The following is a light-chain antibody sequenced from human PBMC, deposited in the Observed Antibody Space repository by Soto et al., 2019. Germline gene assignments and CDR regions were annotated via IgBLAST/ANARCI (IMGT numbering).Light chain of an antibody. Sequence: EIVLTQSPATLSLSPGERATLSCRASQSISSYLGWYQQKPGQAPRLLIYDASNRAAGIPAMFSGSVSGTDFTLTISSLEPEDFAVYYCQQRSKCPLTFGGGTKVEIK. V-gene: IGKV3-11*01. CDR2: DAS. J-gene: IGKJ4*01. CDR3: QQRSKCPLT. CDR1: QSISSY.